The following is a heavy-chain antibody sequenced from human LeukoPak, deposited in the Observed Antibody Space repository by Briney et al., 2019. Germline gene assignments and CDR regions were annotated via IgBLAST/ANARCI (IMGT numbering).Heavy chain of an antibody. CDR2: ISGSGGST. D-gene: IGHD2-21*02. CDR3: AKKSYRVVTASSIDY. V-gene: IGHV3-23*01. CDR1: GFTFSSYA. Sequence: GGSLRLCCAASGFTFSSYAMSCVRQAPGKGLEWVSAISGSGGSTYYADSVKGRFTISRDNSKNTLYLQMNSLRGEDTAVYYCAKKSYRVVTASSIDYWGQGTLVTVSS. J-gene: IGHJ4*02.